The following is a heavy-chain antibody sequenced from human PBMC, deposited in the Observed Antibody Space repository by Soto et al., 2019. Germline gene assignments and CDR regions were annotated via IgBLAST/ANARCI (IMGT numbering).Heavy chain of an antibody. Sequence: GGSLRLSCAASGFTFRSYAIHWVRQAPGKGLEWVAVISRDGTNKYYVDSVKGRFTISRDNSKNTLYLQMNSLRAEDTAVYYCAKDQGSSGYGPLDYWGQGTLVTVSS. CDR2: ISRDGTNK. CDR3: AKDQGSSGYGPLDY. J-gene: IGHJ4*02. D-gene: IGHD3-22*01. CDR1: GFTFRSYA. V-gene: IGHV3-30*04.